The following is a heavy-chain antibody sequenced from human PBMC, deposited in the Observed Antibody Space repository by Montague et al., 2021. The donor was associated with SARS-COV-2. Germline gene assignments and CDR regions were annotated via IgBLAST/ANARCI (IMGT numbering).Heavy chain of an antibody. J-gene: IGHJ4*02. CDR3: ARDRLKDILTGYYDY. V-gene: IGHV3-21*01. Sequence: ETLSLTCTVSGGSISSSSCYWGWIRQAPGKGLEWVSSISSSSSYIYYADSVKGRFTISRDNAKNSLYLQMNSLRAEDTAVYYCARDRLKDILTGYYDYWGQGTLVTVSS. CDR2: ISSSSSYI. CDR1: GGSISSSS. D-gene: IGHD3-9*01.